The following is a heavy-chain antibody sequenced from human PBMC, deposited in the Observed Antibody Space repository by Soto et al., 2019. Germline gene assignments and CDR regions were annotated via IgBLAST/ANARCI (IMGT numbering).Heavy chain of an antibody. V-gene: IGHV4-59*01. CDR1: GGSISTYF. CDR2: ISDSGRI. CDR3: ARDRMAADATEVAFDF. Sequence: QVQLQESGPGLVKPSETLSLTCAVSGGSISTYFWNWLRQPPGKGLEWIAYISDSGRILYNPSLXRXVXLXXDASKNQFSLRLSSVTAADTAVYYCARDRMAADATEVAFDFWGQGTMVTVSS. J-gene: IGHJ3*01. D-gene: IGHD6-13*01.